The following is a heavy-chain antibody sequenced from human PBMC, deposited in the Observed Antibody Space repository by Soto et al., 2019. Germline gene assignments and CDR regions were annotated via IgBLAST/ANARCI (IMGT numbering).Heavy chain of an antibody. CDR3: ARVSLVRGVICGMDV. CDR1: GGSISSGNYY. D-gene: IGHD3-10*01. J-gene: IGHJ6*02. Sequence: SETLSLTCSVSGGSISSGNYYWSWIRQPPGKGLEWIGYIFYRGSTNYNPSLKSRVTISVDTSKNQFSLKLSSVTAADTAVYYCARVSLVRGVICGMDVWGQGTTVTVSS. V-gene: IGHV4-61*01. CDR2: IFYRGST.